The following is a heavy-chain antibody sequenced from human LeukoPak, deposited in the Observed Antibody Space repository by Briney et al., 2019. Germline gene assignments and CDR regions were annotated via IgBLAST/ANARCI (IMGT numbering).Heavy chain of an antibody. J-gene: IGHJ6*02. CDR2: ISYDGSNK. Sequence: GRSLRLSCAASGFTFSSYAMHWVRQAPGKGLEWVAVISYDGSNKYYADSVKGRFTISRDNSKNTLYLQMNSQRAEDTAVYYCAKAEGATLYYYGVDVWGQGTTVTVSS. CDR1: GFTFSSYA. CDR3: AKAEGATLYYYGVDV. V-gene: IGHV3-30-3*01.